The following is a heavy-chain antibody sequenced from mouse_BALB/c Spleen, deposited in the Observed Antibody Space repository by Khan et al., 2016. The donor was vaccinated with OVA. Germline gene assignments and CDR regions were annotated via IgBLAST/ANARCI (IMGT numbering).Heavy chain of an antibody. V-gene: IGHV1-77*01. J-gene: IGHJ3*01. CDR1: GYTFTDYN. CDR3: AREGGGWFAY. Sequence: QMQLEESGAELARPGASVKLSCKASGYTFTDYNINWVKQSPGKGLEWIGEIYPGSNKTYYNEKFKGKATLTADKSSSTAYMQLSSLTSEDSAVYCCAREGGGWFAYWGQGTLVTVSA. CDR2: IYPGSNKT.